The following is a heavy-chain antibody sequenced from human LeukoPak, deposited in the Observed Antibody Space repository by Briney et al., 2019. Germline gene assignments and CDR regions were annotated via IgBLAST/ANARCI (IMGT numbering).Heavy chain of an antibody. V-gene: IGHV4-30-4*08. CDR1: GGSISSGDYY. CDR3: ARVMGLYGSGSYAFDY. D-gene: IGHD3-10*01. Sequence: PSETLSLTCTVSGGSISSGDYYWRWIRQPPGKGLEWIAYSYYSGSTYYNPSLKSRVSISVDTSKNQFSLKLSSVTAADTAVYYCARVMGLYGSGSYAFDYWGQGTLVTVSS. CDR2: SYYSGST. J-gene: IGHJ4*02.